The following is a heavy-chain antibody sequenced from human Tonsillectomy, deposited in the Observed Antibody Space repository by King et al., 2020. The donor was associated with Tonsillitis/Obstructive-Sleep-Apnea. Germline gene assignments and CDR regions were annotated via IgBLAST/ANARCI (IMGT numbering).Heavy chain of an antibody. Sequence: VQLVESGGGLVKPGGSLRLSCAASGFTFSSYSMNWVRQAPGKGLEWVSSISSSSSYIYYADSVKGRFTISRDNAKNSLYLQMNSLRAEDTAVYYCARDGGPGGAVFVIWGQGTMVTVCS. CDR1: GFTFSSYS. CDR2: ISSSSSYI. J-gene: IGHJ3*02. D-gene: IGHD3-10*01. V-gene: IGHV3-21*01. CDR3: ARDGGPGGAVFVI.